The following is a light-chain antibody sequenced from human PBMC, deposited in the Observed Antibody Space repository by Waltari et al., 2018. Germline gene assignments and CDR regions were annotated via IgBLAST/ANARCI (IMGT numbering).Light chain of an antibody. V-gene: IGLV2-11*01. Sequence: QAALTQPRSVSGSPGQSVTISCTGTSSDIGGYNYVSWYQQDPGTAPKLMIYEVSNLPSRFSARFSGSKSGNTAYLTISWLQAEDEADYYCCSYAGSYTFVFGSGTKLTVL. J-gene: IGLJ6*01. CDR3: CSYAGSYTFV. CDR2: EVS. CDR1: SSDIGGYNY.